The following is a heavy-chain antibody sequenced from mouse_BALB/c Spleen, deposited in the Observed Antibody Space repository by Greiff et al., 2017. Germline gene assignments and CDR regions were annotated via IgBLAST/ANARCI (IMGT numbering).Heavy chain of an antibody. CDR1: GFAFSSYD. J-gene: IGHJ3*01. V-gene: IGHV5-12-1*01. CDR2: ISSGGGST. Sequence: DVKLVESGGGLVKPGGSLKLSCAASGFAFSSYDMSWVRQTPEKRLEWVAYISSGGGSTYYPDTVKGRFTISRDNAKNTLYLQMSSLKSEDTAMYYCARNPWFAYWGQGTLVTVSA. CDR3: ARNPWFAY.